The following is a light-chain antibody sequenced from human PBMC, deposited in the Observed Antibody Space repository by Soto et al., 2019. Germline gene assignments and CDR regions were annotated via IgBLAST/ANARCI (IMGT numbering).Light chain of an antibody. CDR1: QSILYSSNNKNY. CDR2: WTS. J-gene: IGKJ4*01. V-gene: IGKV4-1*01. Sequence: DIVMTQFPDSLAVSLGERATINCKSSQSILYSSNNKNYLVWYQQKPGQPPKRLIYWTSTRESGVPDRFSGSGSGTDFTLTISSLQAEDVAVYYCQQYYSTPLTFGGGTKVEIK. CDR3: QQYYSTPLT.